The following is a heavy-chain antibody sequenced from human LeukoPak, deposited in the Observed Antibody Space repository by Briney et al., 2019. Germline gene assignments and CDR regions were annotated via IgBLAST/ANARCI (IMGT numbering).Heavy chain of an antibody. D-gene: IGHD5-18*01. Sequence: PSETLSLTCTVSGGSISGSSYYWGWIRQPPGKRLEWIGSIYYSGSTYYNPSLKSRVTISVDTSKNQFSLKLSSVTAADTAVYYCARRRGYSYGEDYWDQGTLVTVSS. V-gene: IGHV4-39*01. J-gene: IGHJ4*02. CDR1: GGSISGSSYY. CDR2: IYYSGST. CDR3: ARRRGYSYGEDY.